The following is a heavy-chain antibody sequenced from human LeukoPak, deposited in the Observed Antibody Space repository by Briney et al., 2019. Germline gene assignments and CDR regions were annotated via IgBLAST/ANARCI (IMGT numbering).Heavy chain of an antibody. CDR2: IYYIGST. V-gene: IGHV4-59*01. CDR1: GGSSSSDY. D-gene: IGHD3-22*01. J-gene: IGHJ4*02. Sequence: SETLSLXCTVSGGSSSSDYWSWIRQPPGKGLEWIGYIYYIGSTNYNPSLKSRVTISIDTSKNQFSLKLTAVTAADTGVYYCATSTGYDSSGYFQFDYWGQGTLVTVSS. CDR3: ATSTGYDSSGYFQFDY.